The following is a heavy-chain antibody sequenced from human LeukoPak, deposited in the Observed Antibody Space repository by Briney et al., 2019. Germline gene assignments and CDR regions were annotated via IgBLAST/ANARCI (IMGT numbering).Heavy chain of an antibody. CDR1: GGSISSSSYY. D-gene: IGHD3-3*01. J-gene: IGHJ3*02. CDR2: IYYSGST. V-gene: IGHV4-39*01. Sequence: PSETLSLTCTVSGGSISSSSYYWGWIRQPPGKGLEWIGSIYYSGSTYYNPSLKSRVTISVDTSKNQFSLKLSSVTAADTAVYYCARGRGYYDFWSAIDAFDIWGQGTMVTVSS. CDR3: ARGRGYYDFWSAIDAFDI.